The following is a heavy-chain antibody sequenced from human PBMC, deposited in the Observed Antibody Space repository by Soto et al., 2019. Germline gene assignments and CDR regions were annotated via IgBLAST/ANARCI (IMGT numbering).Heavy chain of an antibody. J-gene: IGHJ4*02. CDR3: EIDHVVAAAGTCFDY. Sequence: QVQLVESGGGVVQPGRSLRLSCAASGFTFSSYGMHWVRQAPGKGLEWVEVISYDGSNKYYPDSVKGRFTISRDNAKITLSLQRNSLRAEGSAVYYCEIDHVVAAAGTCFDYWGQGSLVTVSS. D-gene: IGHD6-13*01. CDR1: GFTFSSYG. CDR2: ISYDGSNK. V-gene: IGHV3-30*05.